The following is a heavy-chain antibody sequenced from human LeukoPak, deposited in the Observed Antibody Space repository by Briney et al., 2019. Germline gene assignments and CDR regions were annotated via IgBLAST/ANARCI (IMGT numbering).Heavy chain of an antibody. Sequence: ASAKVSRKDSVYTFTNSGISRVRQAPGQGLEWRGGSSIYNGNENYVQEFQGRVTMITDTSTSTAYMDLRSLRSDDTAVYYCARGGVSNSWYRTPDYWGQGTLVTVSS. V-gene: IGHV1-18*01. CDR3: ARGGVSNSWYRTPDY. CDR1: VYTFTNSG. D-gene: IGHD6-13*01. CDR2: SSIYNGNE. J-gene: IGHJ4*02.